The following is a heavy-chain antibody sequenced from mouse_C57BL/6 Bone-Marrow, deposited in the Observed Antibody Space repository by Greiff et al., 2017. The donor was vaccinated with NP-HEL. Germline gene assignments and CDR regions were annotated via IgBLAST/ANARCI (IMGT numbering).Heavy chain of an antibody. J-gene: IGHJ3*01. CDR3: ARDEDGRTWFAY. CDR2: SRNKANDYTT. Sequence: EVQLVESGGGLVQSGRSLRLSCATSGFTFSDFYMEWVRQAPGKGLEWIAASRNKANDYTTEYSASVKGRFIVSRDTSQSILYLQMNALRAEDTAIYYCARDEDGRTWFAYWGQGTLVTVSA. D-gene: IGHD1-1*01. V-gene: IGHV7-1*01. CDR1: GFTFSDFY.